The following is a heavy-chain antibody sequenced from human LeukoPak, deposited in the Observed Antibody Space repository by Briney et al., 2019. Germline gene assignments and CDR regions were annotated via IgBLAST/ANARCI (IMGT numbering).Heavy chain of an antibody. CDR1: GYTFTNYD. J-gene: IGHJ6*03. CDR3: ARGRSPGTSMEYYYYMDV. V-gene: IGHV1-8*03. D-gene: IGHD1-1*01. Sequence: GASVKVSCKASGYTFTNYDINWVRQATGQGLEWMGWMYPNSGTTGYAQKFLGRVTITRNTSISTTYMELSSLRSEDTAVYYCARGRSPGTSMEYYYYMDVWGKGTTVTVSS. CDR2: MYPNSGTT.